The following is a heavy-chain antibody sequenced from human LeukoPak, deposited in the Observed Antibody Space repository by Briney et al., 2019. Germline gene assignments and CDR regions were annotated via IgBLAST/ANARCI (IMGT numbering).Heavy chain of an antibody. J-gene: IGHJ6*03. Sequence: HPGGSLRLSCAASGFTFDDYAMHWVRQAPGKGLEWVSGITWNSDNIEYADSVKGRFTISRDNAKNSLYLQMNSLRAEDMALYYCAKGGGGRFIYYYYMDVWGKGTTVTVSS. CDR2: ITWNSDNI. D-gene: IGHD3-16*01. CDR3: AKGGGGRFIYYYYMDV. CDR1: GFTFDDYA. V-gene: IGHV3-9*03.